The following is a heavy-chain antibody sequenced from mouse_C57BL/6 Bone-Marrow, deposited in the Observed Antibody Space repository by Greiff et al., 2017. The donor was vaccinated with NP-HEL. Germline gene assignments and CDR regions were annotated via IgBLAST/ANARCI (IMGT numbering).Heavy chain of an antibody. J-gene: IGHJ1*03. V-gene: IGHV1-55*01. CDR2: IYPGSGST. D-gene: IGHD1-1*01. CDR1: GYTFTSYW. Sequence: QVQLQQPGAELVKPGASVKMSCKASGYTFTSYWITWVKQRPGQGLEWIGDIYPGSGSTNYNEKFKSKATLTVDTSSSTAYMQLSSLTSEDSADYYCARTYYGSSYWYFDVWGTGTTVTVSS. CDR3: ARTYYGSSYWYFDV.